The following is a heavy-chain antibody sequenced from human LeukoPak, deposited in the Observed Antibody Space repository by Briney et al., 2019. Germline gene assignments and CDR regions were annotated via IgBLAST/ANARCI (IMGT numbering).Heavy chain of an antibody. J-gene: IGHJ4*02. CDR2: IKQDGSEK. V-gene: IGHV3-7*01. CDR3: ARDGVYRSSAPDY. D-gene: IGHD2-8*01. Sequence: GGSLRLSCAASGFTFSSYAMSWVRQAPGKGLEWVANIKQDGSEKYYVASVRGRFTIPRDNAKNSLYLQMNSLRAEDTAVYYCARDGVYRSSAPDYWGQGTLVTVSS. CDR1: GFTFSSYA.